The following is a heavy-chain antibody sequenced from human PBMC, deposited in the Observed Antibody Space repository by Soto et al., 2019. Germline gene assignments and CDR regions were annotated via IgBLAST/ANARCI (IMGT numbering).Heavy chain of an antibody. V-gene: IGHV4-39*01. Sequence: QLQLQESGPGLVKPSETLSLTCTVSGGSISSSSYYWGWIRQPPGKGLEWIGSIYYSGSTYYNPSLKSRVTISVDTSKNQFSLKLSSVTAADTAVYYCARRREGSSGWYGFPKQEEIDYWGQGTLVTVSS. D-gene: IGHD6-19*01. J-gene: IGHJ4*02. CDR1: GGSISSSSYY. CDR2: IYYSGST. CDR3: ARRREGSSGWYGFPKQEEIDY.